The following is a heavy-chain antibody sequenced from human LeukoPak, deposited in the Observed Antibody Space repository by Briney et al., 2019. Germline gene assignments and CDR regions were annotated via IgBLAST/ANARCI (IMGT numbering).Heavy chain of an antibody. J-gene: IGHJ6*02. CDR1: GGTLSSYA. CDR3: AREWKMATIPAGGYYYGMDV. D-gene: IGHD5-24*01. CDR2: IIPIFGIA. V-gene: IGHV1-69*04. Sequence: SVKVSCKASGGTLSSYAISWVRQAPGQGLEWMGRIIPIFGIANYAQKFQGRVTITADKSTSTAYMELSSLRSEDTAVYYCAREWKMATIPAGGYYYGMDVWGQGTTVTVSS.